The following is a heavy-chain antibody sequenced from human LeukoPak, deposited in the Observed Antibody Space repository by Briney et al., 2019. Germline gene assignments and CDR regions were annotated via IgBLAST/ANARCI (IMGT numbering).Heavy chain of an antibody. CDR1: RFALSTFD. Sequence: GGSLRLSCAASRFALSTFDLNWVRQAPGKGLEWVSSISTSSRYIYYRDSVKGRFTISRDDAKNSLYLQMNSLTVEDTAVYYCARADCSGSTCYLRHSWFDPWGQGTLVTVSS. CDR3: ARADCSGSTCYLRHSWFDP. V-gene: IGHV3-21*06. D-gene: IGHD2-2*01. J-gene: IGHJ5*02. CDR2: ISTSSRYI.